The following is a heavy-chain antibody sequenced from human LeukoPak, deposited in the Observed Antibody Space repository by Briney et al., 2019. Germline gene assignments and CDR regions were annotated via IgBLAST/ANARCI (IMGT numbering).Heavy chain of an antibody. CDR2: IWYDGSNK. CDR3: ARVGTIKWLAHDY. D-gene: IGHD4/OR15-4a*01. Sequence: PGGSLRLSCAASGFTFSSYGMHWVRQAPGKGLEWVAVIWYDGSNKYYADSVKGRFTISRDNSQNTLYLQMNSLRAEDTAVYYCARVGTIKWLAHDYWGQGTLVTVSS. V-gene: IGHV3-33*01. CDR1: GFTFSSYG. J-gene: IGHJ4*02.